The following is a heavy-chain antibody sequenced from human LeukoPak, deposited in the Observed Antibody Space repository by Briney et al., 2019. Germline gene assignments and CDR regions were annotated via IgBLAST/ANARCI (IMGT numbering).Heavy chain of an antibody. Sequence: TGGSLRLSCAASGLTVSSNYMNWVRQAPGKGLEWDSIIYSGGSIYYANSVKGRFAISRDISKNTLYLQMNSLRVEDTAVYYCARRAGLTMRDAFDLWGRGTMVTVSS. CDR3: ARRAGLTMRDAFDL. D-gene: IGHD3/OR15-3a*01. J-gene: IGHJ3*01. V-gene: IGHV3-66*02. CDR2: IYSGGSI. CDR1: GLTVSSNY.